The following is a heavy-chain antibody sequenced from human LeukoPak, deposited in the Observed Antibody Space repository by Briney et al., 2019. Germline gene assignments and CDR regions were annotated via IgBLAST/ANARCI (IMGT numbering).Heavy chain of an antibody. CDR3: VRHFSSSITSVFDV. J-gene: IGHJ3*01. CDR1: GHSFANFW. CDR2: IYAGDSDT. D-gene: IGHD2-2*01. Sequence: GESLKISCKGSGHSFANFWIGWVRQMPGKGLEWMGIIYAGDSDTRYSPSFQGQVTISADKSISTAYLQWSNLKASDTAMYYCVRHFSSSITSVFDVWGPGTMVTVSP. V-gene: IGHV5-51*01.